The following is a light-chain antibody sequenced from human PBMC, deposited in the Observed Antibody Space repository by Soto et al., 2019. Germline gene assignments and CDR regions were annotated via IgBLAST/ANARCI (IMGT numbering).Light chain of an antibody. V-gene: IGLV2-8*01. CDR1: SGDIGGYDY. CDR3: SSYAGSNHPYV. Sequence: QSALTQPPSASGSPGQSVTISCTGTSGDIGGYDYVSWYQQHPGKAPKLMIYEVTKRPLGVPDRFSGSKSGNTASLTVSGLQAEDEADYYCSSYAGSNHPYVFGTVTKLTVL. J-gene: IGLJ1*01. CDR2: EVT.